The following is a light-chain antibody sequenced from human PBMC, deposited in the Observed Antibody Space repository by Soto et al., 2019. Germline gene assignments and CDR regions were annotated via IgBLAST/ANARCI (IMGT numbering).Light chain of an antibody. J-gene: IGLJ2*01. V-gene: IGLV2-14*01. Sequence: QSALTPPASVSGSTGQSITISCTGTSSDVGAYNYVSWYQQHPVKAPKLMIYDVSSRPSGISNRFSGSKSGNTASLTISGVQAEDEADYYCSSYASSSTVIFGGGTKVTVL. CDR1: SSDVGAYNY. CDR3: SSYASSSTVI. CDR2: DVS.